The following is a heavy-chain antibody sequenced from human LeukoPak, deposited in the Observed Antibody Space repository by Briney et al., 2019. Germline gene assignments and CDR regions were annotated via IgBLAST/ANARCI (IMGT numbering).Heavy chain of an antibody. V-gene: IGHV3-33*01. D-gene: IGHD2-8*01. J-gene: IGHJ4*02. CDR1: GFTFRNYG. CDR3: ARDLYDRATDY. CDR2: IWYDGSDK. Sequence: GRSLRLSCAASGFTFRNYGMHWVRQAPGKGLEWVAVIWYDGSDKYYADSVKGRFTTSRDKSKNTLYLQMNSLRDEDTAVYFCARDLYDRATDYWGQGTLVTVSS.